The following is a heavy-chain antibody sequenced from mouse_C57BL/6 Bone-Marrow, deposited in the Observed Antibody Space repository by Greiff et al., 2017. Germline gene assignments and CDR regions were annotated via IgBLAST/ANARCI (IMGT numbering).Heavy chain of an antibody. D-gene: IGHD2-4*01. CDR1: GYTFTNYW. CDR3: ARRGITRYFDV. J-gene: IGHJ1*03. V-gene: IGHV1-63*01. CDR2: IYPGGGYT. Sequence: VKLQESGAELVRPGTSVTMSCKASGYTFTNYWIGWAKQRPGHGLEWIGDIYPGGGYTNYNEKFKGKATLTADKSSSTAYMQFSSLTSEDSAIYYCARRGITRYFDVWGTGTTVTVSS.